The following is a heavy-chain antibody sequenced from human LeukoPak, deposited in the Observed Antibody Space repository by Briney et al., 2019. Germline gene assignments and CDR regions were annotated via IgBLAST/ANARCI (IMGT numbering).Heavy chain of an antibody. CDR3: ARDTYPVATPFDY. Sequence: PGGSLRLSCAASGFTFSSYWMSWVRQAPGKGLEWVANIKQDGSEKYYVDSVKGRFTISRDNAKNSLYLQMNSLRAEDTAVYYCARDTYPVATPFDYWGQGTLVTVSS. V-gene: IGHV3-7*01. J-gene: IGHJ4*02. CDR2: IKQDGSEK. CDR1: GFTFSSYW. D-gene: IGHD5-12*01.